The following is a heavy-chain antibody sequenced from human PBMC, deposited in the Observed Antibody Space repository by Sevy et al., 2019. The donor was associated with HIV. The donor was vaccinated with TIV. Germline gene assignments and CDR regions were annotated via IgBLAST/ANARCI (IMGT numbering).Heavy chain of an antibody. V-gene: IGHV3-30*03. D-gene: IGHD3-16*01. CDR2: ISYDGRSK. CDR3: AAVACTFGGDPYENHHFMDV. J-gene: IGHJ6*03. CDR1: GFTFSSYD. Sequence: GGSLRLSCAASGFTFSSYDMHWVRQAPGKGLEWVARISYDGRSKHYADSVKSRFSISRDNAKSTLYLQMNSLRGGDTAVFYCAAVACTFGGDPYENHHFMDVWGKGTTVTVSS.